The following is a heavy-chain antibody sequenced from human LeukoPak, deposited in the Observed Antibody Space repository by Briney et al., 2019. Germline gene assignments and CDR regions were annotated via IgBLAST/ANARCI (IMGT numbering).Heavy chain of an antibody. V-gene: IGHV4-4*07. CDR3: ARDPGGPLRFDY. J-gene: IGHJ4*02. CDR2: IYRSGSA. Sequence: PSEILSLTCTASGGSISDYYWSWIRQPAGKGLEWIARIYRSGSADYNPSLKSRVTVSVDTSKNQFSLKLSSVTAADTAVYYCARDPGGPLRFDYWGQGTLVTVFS. CDR1: GGSISDYY. D-gene: IGHD3-3*01.